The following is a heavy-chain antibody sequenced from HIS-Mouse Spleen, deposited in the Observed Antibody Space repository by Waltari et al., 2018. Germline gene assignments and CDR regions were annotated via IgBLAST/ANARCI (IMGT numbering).Heavy chain of an antibody. D-gene: IGHD6-13*01. Sequence: QLQLQESGPGLVKPSETLSLTCTVSAGSTSSSSYYWGWIRQPPGKGLEWIGSIYYSGSTYYNPSLKSRVTISVDTSKNQFSLKLSSVTAADTAVYYCAREIPYSSSWYDWYFDLWGRGTLVTVSS. J-gene: IGHJ2*01. CDR1: AGSTSSSSYY. CDR3: AREIPYSSSWYDWYFDL. V-gene: IGHV4-39*07. CDR2: IYYSGST.